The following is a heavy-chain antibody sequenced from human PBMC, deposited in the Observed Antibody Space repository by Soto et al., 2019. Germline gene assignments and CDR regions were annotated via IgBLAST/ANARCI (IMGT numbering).Heavy chain of an antibody. CDR2: ISGSGGHI. Sequence: EVQLMESGGALVQPGGSLRLSCVASGFSFSSHSVTWVRQAPGKGPEWVSTISGSGGHIYYVDSVKGRFTISRDNSKNTLYLQMNSLGAEDTALYYCAKSHLGAIAPLDYWGQGTLVTVSS. CDR3: AKSHLGAIAPLDY. J-gene: IGHJ4*02. D-gene: IGHD1-26*01. V-gene: IGHV3-23*01. CDR1: GFSFSSHS.